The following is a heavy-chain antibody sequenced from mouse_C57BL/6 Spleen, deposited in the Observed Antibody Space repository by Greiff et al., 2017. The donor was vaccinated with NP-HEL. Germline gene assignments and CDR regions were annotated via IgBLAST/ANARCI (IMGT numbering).Heavy chain of an antibody. CDR3: ALIYDYGPGGFDY. V-gene: IGHV1-69*01. D-gene: IGHD1-1*01. CDR2: IDPSDSYT. Sequence: QVQLQQPGAELVMPGASVKLSCKASGYTFTSYWMHWVKQRPGQGLEWIGEIDPSDSYTNYNQKFKGKSTLTVDKSSSTAYMQLSSLTSEDSAVYYCALIYDYGPGGFDYWGQGTTLTVSS. CDR1: GYTFTSYW. J-gene: IGHJ2*01.